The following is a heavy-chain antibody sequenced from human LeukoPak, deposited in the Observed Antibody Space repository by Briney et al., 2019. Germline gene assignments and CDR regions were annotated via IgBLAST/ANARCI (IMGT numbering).Heavy chain of an antibody. CDR1: GYSFTSYR. D-gene: IGHD1-26*01. V-gene: IGHV5-51*01. J-gene: IGHJ4*02. Sequence: GESLKISCQGSGYSFTSYRIGWVRQMPGKGLEWMGIIYPGGSDTRYSPSFQGQVTISADKPISTAYLQWSSLKASDTAMYYCARHRVGATLDYWGQGTLVTVSS. CDR2: IYPGGSDT. CDR3: ARHRVGATLDY.